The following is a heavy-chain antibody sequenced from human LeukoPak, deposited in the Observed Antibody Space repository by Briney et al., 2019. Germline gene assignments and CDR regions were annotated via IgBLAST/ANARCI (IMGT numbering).Heavy chain of an antibody. CDR2: IYYSGST. J-gene: IGHJ4*02. D-gene: IGHD6-19*01. CDR1: GDSISGNY. Sequence: SETLSLTCTVSGDSISGNYWTWIRQPPGKGLEWIGYIYYSGSTNYNASLKSRVTISVDTSKNQFSLKLSSVTAADTAVYYCARRGAGSEIYFDYWGQGTLVTVSS. V-gene: IGHV4-59*08. CDR3: ARRGAGSEIYFDY.